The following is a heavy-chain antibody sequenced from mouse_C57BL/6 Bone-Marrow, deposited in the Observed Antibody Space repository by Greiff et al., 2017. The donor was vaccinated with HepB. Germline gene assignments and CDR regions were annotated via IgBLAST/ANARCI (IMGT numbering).Heavy chain of an antibody. CDR3: ARGGSYDSDWYFDV. V-gene: IGHV1-52*01. CDR1: GYTFTSYW. CDR2: IDPSDSET. Sequence: VQLQQSGAELVRPGSSVKLSCKASGYTFTSYWMHWVKQRPIQGLEWIGNIDPSDSETHYNQKFKDKATLTVDKSSSTAYMQLSSLTSEDSAVYYCARGGSYDSDWYFDVWGTGTTVTVSS. J-gene: IGHJ1*03. D-gene: IGHD2-4*01.